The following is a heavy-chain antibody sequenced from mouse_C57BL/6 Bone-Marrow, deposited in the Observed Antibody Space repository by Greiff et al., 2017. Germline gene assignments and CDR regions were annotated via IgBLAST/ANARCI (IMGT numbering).Heavy chain of an antibody. CDR2: IWGDGST. J-gene: IGHJ4*01. Sequence: VKLMESGPGLVAPSQSLSITCTVSGFSLTSYGVSWVRQPPGKGLEWLGVIWGDGSTNYHSALISRLSISKDNSKRQVVLKLNSLQTDDTATYYCAKPGGNSPYYAMDYWGQGTSVTVSS. V-gene: IGHV2-3*01. CDR3: AKPGGNSPYYAMDY. D-gene: IGHD2-1*01. CDR1: GFSLTSYG.